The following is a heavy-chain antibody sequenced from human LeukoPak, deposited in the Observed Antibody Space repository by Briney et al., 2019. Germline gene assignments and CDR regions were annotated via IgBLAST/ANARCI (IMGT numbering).Heavy chain of an antibody. J-gene: IGHJ4*02. CDR1: GDSISHYY. CDR3: ARDVGATPGYFDY. V-gene: IGHV4-59*01. CDR2: IYHTGST. Sequence: SETLSLSCTVSGDSISHYYWTWIRQPPGKGLGWIAYIYHTGSTNYNPSLQSRVTISLDTSKNQLSLKLSSVTAADTAVYYCARDVGATPGYFDYWGQGTLVIVSS. D-gene: IGHD1-26*01.